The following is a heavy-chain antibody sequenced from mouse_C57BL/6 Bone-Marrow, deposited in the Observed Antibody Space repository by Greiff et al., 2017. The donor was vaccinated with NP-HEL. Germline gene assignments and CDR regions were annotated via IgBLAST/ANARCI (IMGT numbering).Heavy chain of an antibody. J-gene: IGHJ3*01. V-gene: IGHV1-19*01. CDR2: INPYNGGT. Sequence: VHVKQSGPVLVKPGASVKMSCKASGYTFTDYYMNWVKQSHGKSLEWIGVINPYNGGTSYNQKFKGKATLTVDKSSSTAYMELNSLTSEDSAVYYCARGVYGNYAWFAYWGQGTLVTVSA. CDR3: ARGVYGNYAWFAY. CDR1: GYTFTDYY. D-gene: IGHD2-1*01.